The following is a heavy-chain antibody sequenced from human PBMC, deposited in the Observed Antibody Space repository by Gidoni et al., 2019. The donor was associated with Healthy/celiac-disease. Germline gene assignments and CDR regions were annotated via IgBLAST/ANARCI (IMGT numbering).Heavy chain of an antibody. CDR1: GGSISSGGYY. Sequence: QAQLQSSGPGLVKPSQTLSRTCTVSGGSISSGGYYWSWIRQHPGKGLEWIGYIYYSGSTYYNPSLKSRVTISVDTSKNQFSLKLSSVTAADTAVYYCARDYGGNDGYNYGYWGQGTLVTVSS. V-gene: IGHV4-31*03. D-gene: IGHD4-17*01. CDR3: ARDYGGNDGYNYGY. CDR2: IYYSGST. J-gene: IGHJ4*02.